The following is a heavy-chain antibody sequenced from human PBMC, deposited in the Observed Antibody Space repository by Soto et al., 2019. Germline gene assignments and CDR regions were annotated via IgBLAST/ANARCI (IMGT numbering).Heavy chain of an antibody. CDR2: IIPIFRTA. CDR1: GGTFSSYA. J-gene: IGHJ6*02. CDR3: ASVETQRYYYGMDV. V-gene: IGHV1-69*12. Sequence: QVQLVQSGAEVKKPGSSVKVSCKASGGTFSSYAISWVRQAPGQGLEWMGGIIPIFRTADYAQKFQGRVTISAXEXSSTAYMELSSLRSEDTTVYYCASVETQRYYYGMDVWGQGTTVTVSS. D-gene: IGHD2-15*01.